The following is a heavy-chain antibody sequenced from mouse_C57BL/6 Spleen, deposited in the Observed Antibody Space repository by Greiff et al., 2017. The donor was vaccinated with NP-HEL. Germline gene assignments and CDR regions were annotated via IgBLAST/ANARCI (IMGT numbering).Heavy chain of an antibody. CDR3: AKNYGNYVDYAMDY. CDR1: GFSLTSYG. V-gene: IGHV2-5*01. Sequence: VQLQQSGPGLVQPSQSLSITCTVSGFSLTSYGVHWVRQSPGKGLEWLGVIWRGGSTDYNAAFMSRLSITKDNSKSQVFFKMNSLQADDTAIYYCAKNYGNYVDYAMDYWGQGTSVTVSS. D-gene: IGHD2-1*01. J-gene: IGHJ4*01. CDR2: IWRGGST.